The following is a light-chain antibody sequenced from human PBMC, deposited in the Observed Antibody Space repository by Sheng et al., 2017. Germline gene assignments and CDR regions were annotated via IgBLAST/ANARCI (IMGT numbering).Light chain of an antibody. CDR3: QAADSSGDLWV. J-gene: IGLJ3*02. CDR1: IFKGI. CDR2: KTT. Sequence: YDLTQPPSVSVSPGPAARITWLCRCIFKGICSFGTSTSQARPLFXSFLKTTERPSGIPGRFSGFQLXDNSHIDISGVMAEDEADYYCQAADSSGDLWVFGGGTKLTVL. V-gene: IGLV3-25*03.